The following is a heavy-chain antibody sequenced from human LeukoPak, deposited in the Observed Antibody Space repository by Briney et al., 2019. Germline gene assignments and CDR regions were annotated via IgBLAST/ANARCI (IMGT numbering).Heavy chain of an antibody. CDR2: IVVGRGNT. CDR1: GFTFTSSA. Sequence: TSVTVSCKASGFTFTSSAVQWERQPRGQRPEWIRWIVVGRGNTNYAQEIQERVTITRDMSTSTAYMELSSLRSEDTAVYYCAASPDYYDSSGYSYYFDYWGQGTLVTVSS. D-gene: IGHD3-22*01. V-gene: IGHV1-58*01. CDR3: AASPDYYDSSGYSYYFDY. J-gene: IGHJ4*02.